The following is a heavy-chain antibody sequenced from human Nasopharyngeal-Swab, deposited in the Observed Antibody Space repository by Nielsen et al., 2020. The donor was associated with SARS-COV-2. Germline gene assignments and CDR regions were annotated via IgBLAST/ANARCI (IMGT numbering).Heavy chain of an antibody. CDR2: INGDGSSL. J-gene: IGHJ4*02. D-gene: IGHD2/OR15-2a*01. V-gene: IGHV3-74*01. CDR3: ARGRGSSTSMIGY. CDR1: GFTFSSYR. Sequence: GESLKISCAASGFTFSSYRMHWVRQAPGKGLVWVSRINGDGSSLNYADFVKGRFTISTDNAKSTLYLEMNSLRAKDTAVYYCARGRGSSTSMIGYWGQGTLVTVSS.